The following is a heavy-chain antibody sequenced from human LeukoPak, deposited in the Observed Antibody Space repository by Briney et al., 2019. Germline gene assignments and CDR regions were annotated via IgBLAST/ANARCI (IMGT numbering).Heavy chain of an antibody. J-gene: IGHJ3*02. CDR2: ITGSGGST. D-gene: IGHD3-3*01. Sequence: PGGSLRLSCAASGFTFSSYAMSWVRQAPGKGLEWVSGITGSGGSTYYADPVKGRFTISRDNSKNVMYLQMNSLRVEDTAVYYCARVFRPSLTVFIIRGAFDIWGQGTMVTVSS. CDR1: GFTFSSYA. V-gene: IGHV3-23*01. CDR3: ARVFRPSLTVFIIRGAFDI.